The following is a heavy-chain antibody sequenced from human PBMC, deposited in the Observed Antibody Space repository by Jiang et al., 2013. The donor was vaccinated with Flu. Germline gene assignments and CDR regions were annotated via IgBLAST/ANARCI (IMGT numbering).Heavy chain of an antibody. J-gene: IGHJ3*02. V-gene: IGHV4-31*03. D-gene: IGHD3-9*01. CDR2: IYYSGST. CDR3: ARVLMYYDILTGYSPDAFDI. CDR1: GGSISSGGYY. Sequence: PGLVKPSQTLSLTCTVSGGSISSGGYYWSWIRQHPGKGLEWIGYIYYSGSTNYNPSLKSRVTISVDTSKNQFSLKLSSVTAADTAVYYCARVLMYYDILTGYSPDAFDIWGQGTMVTISS.